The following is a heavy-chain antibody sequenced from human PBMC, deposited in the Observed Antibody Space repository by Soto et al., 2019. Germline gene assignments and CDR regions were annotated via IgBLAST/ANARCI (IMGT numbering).Heavy chain of an antibody. CDR2: TYYRSKWYN. Sequence: SPTLSLTCAISGDSVSSNSAAWNWIRQSPSRGLEWLGRTYYRSKWYNDYAVSVKSRITINPDTSKNQFSLQLNSVTPEDTAVYYCARGSSSRYCGGDCYSEDLFDYWSQGTLVTVSS. CDR1: GDSVSSNSAA. J-gene: IGHJ4*02. CDR3: ARGSSSRYCGGDCYSEDLFDY. V-gene: IGHV6-1*01. D-gene: IGHD2-21*02.